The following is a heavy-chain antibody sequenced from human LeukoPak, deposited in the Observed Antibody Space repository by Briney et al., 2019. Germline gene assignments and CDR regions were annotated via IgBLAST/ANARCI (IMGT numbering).Heavy chain of an antibody. J-gene: IGHJ4*02. CDR2: INNEGNDT. V-gene: IGHV3-74*01. CDR3: ARGTYGNFDS. D-gene: IGHD2-8*01. CDR1: GFTFSKYW. Sequence: GGSLKLSCAASGFTFSKYWMHWVGQVPRKGLIWVSRINNEGNDTNYADSVKGRFTISRDNAKNSLYLQMNSLRAEDTAVYYCARGTYGNFDSWAQGSLVTVSS.